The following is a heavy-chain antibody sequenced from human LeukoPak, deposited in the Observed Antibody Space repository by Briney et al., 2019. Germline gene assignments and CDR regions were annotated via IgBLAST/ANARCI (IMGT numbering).Heavy chain of an antibody. CDR2: IYTSGNT. J-gene: IGHJ6*03. D-gene: IGHD2-2*02. CDR3: ARDLAIPGDYYYYMDV. Sequence: PSETLSLTCTVSGVSISRYYSSWIRQPAGKGLEWIWRIYTSGNTTYNPSLKSRVTMSVDTPTNQLSLKLSSVAAADTAVYYCARDLAIPGDYYYYMDVWGKGTTVTVSS. V-gene: IGHV4-4*07. CDR1: GVSISRYY.